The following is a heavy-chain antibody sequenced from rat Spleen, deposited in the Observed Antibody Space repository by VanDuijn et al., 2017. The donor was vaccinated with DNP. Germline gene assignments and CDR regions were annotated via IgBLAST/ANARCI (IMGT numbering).Heavy chain of an antibody. J-gene: IGHJ2*01. CDR1: GFSLTSYN. Sequence: QVQLKESGPGLVQPSQTLSLACIVSGFSLTSYNVHWVRRPTGKGLEWMGVIWNTGGTQYNSVLKSRLIISKDTSKSQVFLKMNSLQTEDTATYSCARSPWDGYNYFDYWGQGVMVTVSS. CDR3: ARSPWDGYNYFDY. CDR2: IWNTGGT. D-gene: IGHD1-6*01. V-gene: IGHV2-41*01.